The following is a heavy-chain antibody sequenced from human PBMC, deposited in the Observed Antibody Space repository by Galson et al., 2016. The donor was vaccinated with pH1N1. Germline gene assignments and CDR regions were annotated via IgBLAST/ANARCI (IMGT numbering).Heavy chain of an antibody. V-gene: IGHV2-70*01. CDR3: ARLDYGDYSGYFEY. CDR1: C. J-gene: IGHJ4*02. D-gene: IGHD4-17*01. CDR2: IDWNDDK. Sequence: CVSWIRQPPGKALEWLALIDWNDDKYYSTSLKTRLTISKDTSKNQVVLTMTNMDPVDTATYYCARLDYGDYSGYFEYWGQGTLVTVSS.